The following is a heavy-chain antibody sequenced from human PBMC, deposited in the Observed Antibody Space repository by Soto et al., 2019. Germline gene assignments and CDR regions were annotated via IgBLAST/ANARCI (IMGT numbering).Heavy chain of an antibody. J-gene: IGHJ4*02. CDR3: ARSNKGFSYGYKGY. CDR1: GYTFTSYG. Sequence: ASVKVSCKASGYTFTSYGITWVRQAPGQGLEWMGWISAYNGNTKYAQKLQGRVTMTTDTSTSTAYMELRSLGSDDTAVYYCARSNKGFSYGYKGYWGQGTLVTVSS. V-gene: IGHV1-18*01. D-gene: IGHD3-16*01. CDR2: ISAYNGNT.